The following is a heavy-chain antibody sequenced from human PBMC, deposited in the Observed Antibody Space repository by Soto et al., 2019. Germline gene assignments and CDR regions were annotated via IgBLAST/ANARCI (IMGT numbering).Heavy chain of an antibody. V-gene: IGHV4-59*01. J-gene: IGHJ3*02. CDR1: GGSISSYY. CDR2: IYYSGST. CDR3: ARGTTANDAFDI. D-gene: IGHD4-17*01. Sequence: SETLSLTCTVSGGSISSYYWSWIRQPPGKGLEWIGYIYYSGSTNYNPSLKSRVTISVDTSKNQFSLKLSSVTGADTAVYYCARGTTANDAFDIWGQGTMVTVSS.